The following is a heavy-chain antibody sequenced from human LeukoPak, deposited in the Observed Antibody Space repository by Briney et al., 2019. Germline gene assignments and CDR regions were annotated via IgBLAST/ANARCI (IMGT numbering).Heavy chain of an antibody. J-gene: IGHJ4*02. V-gene: IGHV3-30*02. CDR1: EFTFSNYG. CDR2: IQYGGSNK. CDR3: AKEHGSGSYFDY. D-gene: IGHD3-10*01. Sequence: GGSLRPSCAASEFTFSNYGMHWVRQAPGKGLEWVAFIQYGGSNKYYGNSVKGRFTISRDTSKNTLYLQMNSLRAEDTAVYYCAKEHGSGSYFDYWGQGTLVTVSS.